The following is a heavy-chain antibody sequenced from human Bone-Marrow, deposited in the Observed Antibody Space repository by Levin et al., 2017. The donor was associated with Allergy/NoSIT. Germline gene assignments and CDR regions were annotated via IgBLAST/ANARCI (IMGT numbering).Heavy chain of an antibody. D-gene: IGHD6-19*01. Sequence: SQTLSLTCTVSGGSISNFYWSWIRPPPGKGMERLGYIHYTGSTNYNPSLMSRVTISVDTSKNQVSLRLDSVTAADTAVYYCARGGWYLDYWGQGTLVTVSS. CDR3: ARGGWYLDY. CDR2: IHYTGST. V-gene: IGHV4-59*01. J-gene: IGHJ4*02. CDR1: GGSISNFY.